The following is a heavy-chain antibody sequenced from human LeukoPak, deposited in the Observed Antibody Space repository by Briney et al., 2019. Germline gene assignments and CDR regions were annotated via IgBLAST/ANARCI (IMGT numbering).Heavy chain of an antibody. V-gene: IGHV3-15*05. CDR1: GFTFSNAW. J-gene: IGHJ4*02. Sequence: GGSLRLSCAASGFTFSNAWMSWVRQAPGKGLEWVGRIKSKADGGTTDYAAPVKGRFTISRDDSKNTLYLQMNSLKTEDTALYYCAKDTSGWPPTYYLDYWGQGAMVTVSS. CDR3: AKDTSGWPPTYYLDY. CDR2: IKSKADGGTT. D-gene: IGHD6-19*01.